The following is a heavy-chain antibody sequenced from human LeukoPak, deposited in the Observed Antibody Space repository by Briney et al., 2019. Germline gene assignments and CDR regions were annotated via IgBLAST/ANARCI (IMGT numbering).Heavy chain of an antibody. V-gene: IGHV1-69*13. D-gene: IGHD3-22*01. CDR2: IIPIFGTA. Sequence: SVKVSCKASGGTFSSYAISWVRQAPGQGLEWMGGIIPIFGTANYAQKFQGRVTITADESTSTAYMELSSLRSEDTAVYYCAREYYDSSGYLNAFDIWGQGTKVTVSS. CDR1: GGTFSSYA. CDR3: AREYYDSSGYLNAFDI. J-gene: IGHJ3*02.